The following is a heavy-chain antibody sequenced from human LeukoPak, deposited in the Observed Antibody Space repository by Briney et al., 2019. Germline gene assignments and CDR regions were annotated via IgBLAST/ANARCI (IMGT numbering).Heavy chain of an antibody. Sequence: GESLKISCKGSGYSFTSYWIGWVRQMPGKGLEWMGIIYPGDSDTRYSPSFQGQVTISVDKYISTAYLQWSSLKASDTAMYHCARHCYDSSGYQSAFDIWGQGTMVTVSS. J-gene: IGHJ3*02. CDR2: IYPGDSDT. CDR3: ARHCYDSSGYQSAFDI. V-gene: IGHV5-51*01. D-gene: IGHD3-22*01. CDR1: GYSFTSYW.